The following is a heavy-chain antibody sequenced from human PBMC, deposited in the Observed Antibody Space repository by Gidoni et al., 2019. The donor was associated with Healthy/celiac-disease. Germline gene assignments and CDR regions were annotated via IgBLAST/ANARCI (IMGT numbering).Heavy chain of an antibody. Sequence: QLQLQESGPGLVKPSETLSLTCTVSGGSISTSSYYWGWIRQPPGKGLEWIGSIYYSGSTYYNPSLKSRVTISVDTSKNQFSLKLSSVTAADTAVYYCAIRRITGTRQIIFDYWGQGTLVTVSS. CDR3: AIRRITGTRQIIFDY. J-gene: IGHJ4*02. CDR2: IYYSGST. D-gene: IGHD1-20*01. V-gene: IGHV4-39*01. CDR1: GGSISTSSYY.